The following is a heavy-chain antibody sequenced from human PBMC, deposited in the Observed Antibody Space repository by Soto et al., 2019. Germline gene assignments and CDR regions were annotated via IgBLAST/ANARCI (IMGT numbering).Heavy chain of an antibody. V-gene: IGHV3-23*01. CDR2: ISGSGGST. CDR3: AKVPLTGYYLEGPAGLYFDY. D-gene: IGHD3-9*01. CDR1: GFTFSSYA. J-gene: IGHJ4*02. Sequence: PGGSLRLSCAASGFTFSSYAMSWVRQAPGKGLEWVSAISGSGGSTYYADSVKGRFTISRDNSKNTLYLQMNSLRAEDTAVYYCAKVPLTGYYLEGPAGLYFDYWGQGTLVTVSS.